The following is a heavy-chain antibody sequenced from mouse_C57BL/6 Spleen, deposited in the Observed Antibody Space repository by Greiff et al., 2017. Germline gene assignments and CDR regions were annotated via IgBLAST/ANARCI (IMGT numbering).Heavy chain of an antibody. J-gene: IGHJ4*01. CDR1: GYTFTDYE. D-gene: IGHD1-1*01. V-gene: IGHV1-15*01. Sequence: QVQLQQSGAELVRPGASVTLSCKASGYTFTDYEMHWVKQTPVHGLEWIGAIDPETGGTAYNQKFKGKAILTADKSSSTAYMELRSLTSENSAVYYCTRRDDCYGPPYYYAMDYWGQGTSVTVAS. CDR3: TRRDDCYGPPYYYAMDY. CDR2: IDPETGGT.